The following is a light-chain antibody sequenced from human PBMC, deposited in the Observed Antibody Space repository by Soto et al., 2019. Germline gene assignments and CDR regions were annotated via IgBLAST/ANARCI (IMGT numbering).Light chain of an antibody. CDR2: LNSDGSH. Sequence: QAVVTQSPSASASLGASVKLTCTLSSGHSSYAIAWHQQQPEKGPRYLMKLNSDGSHSKGDGIPDRFSGSSSGAERYLTISSLQSEDEADYYCQTWGPGPYVVFGGGTKLTVL. J-gene: IGLJ2*01. V-gene: IGLV4-69*01. CDR3: QTWGPGPYVV. CDR1: SGHSSYA.